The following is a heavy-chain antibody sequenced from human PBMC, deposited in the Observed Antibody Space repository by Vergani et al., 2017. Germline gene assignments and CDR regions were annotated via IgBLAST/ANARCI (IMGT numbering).Heavy chain of an antibody. CDR3: AKVFHSGSYSXFDY. Sequence: EVQLLESGGGLVQPGGSLRLPCAASGFTFSSYAMSWVRQAPGKGLEWVSAISGSGGSTYYADSVKGRFTLSRNNSKNTLYLQMNSLRAEDTAVYYCAKVFHSGSYSXFDYWGQGTRVTVSS. D-gene: IGHD1-26*01. V-gene: IGHV3-23*01. J-gene: IGHJ4*02. CDR1: GFTFSSYA. CDR2: ISGSGGST.